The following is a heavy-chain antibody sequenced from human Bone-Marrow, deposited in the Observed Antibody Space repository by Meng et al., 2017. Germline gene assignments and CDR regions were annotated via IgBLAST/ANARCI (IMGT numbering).Heavy chain of an antibody. J-gene: IGHJ4*02. V-gene: IGHV4-34*01. CDR3: ARGPTTMAHDFDY. D-gene: IGHD4-11*01. Sequence: QVQLPQSGSGLLKPSEALSLTCVVSGGSFRDYSWSWIRQPPGKGLEWIGEINHSGSTNYNPSLEGRATISVDTSQNNLSLRLSSVTAADSAVYYCARGPTTMAHDFDYWGQGTLVTVSS. CDR1: GGSFRDYS. CDR2: INHSGST.